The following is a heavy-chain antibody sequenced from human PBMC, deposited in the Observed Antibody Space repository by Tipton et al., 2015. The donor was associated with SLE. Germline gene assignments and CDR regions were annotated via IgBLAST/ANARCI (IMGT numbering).Heavy chain of an antibody. CDR2: INHSGST. J-gene: IGHJ3*02. Sequence: TLSLTCAVYGGSFSGYYCSWIRQPPGKGLEWIGEINHSGSTNYNPSLKSRVTISLDTSKNQFSLKLNSVTAADTAVYYCAKEKYGVFDIWGQGTMVIVSS. CDR3: AKEKYGVFDI. CDR1: GGSFSGYY. D-gene: IGHD2-8*01. V-gene: IGHV4-34*01.